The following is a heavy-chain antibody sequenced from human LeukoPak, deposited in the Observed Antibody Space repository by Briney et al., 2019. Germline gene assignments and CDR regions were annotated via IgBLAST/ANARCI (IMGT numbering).Heavy chain of an antibody. CDR1: GFTFDDYA. J-gene: IGHJ5*02. CDR2: ISWNSGSI. CDR3: ARGTTMSANWFDP. Sequence: GGSLRLSCAASGFTFDDYAMHRVRQAPGKGLEWVSGISWNSGSIGYADSVKGRFTISRDNAKNSLYLQMNSLRAEDTAVYYCARGTTMSANWFDPWGQGTLVTVSS. D-gene: IGHD3-10*02. V-gene: IGHV3-9*01.